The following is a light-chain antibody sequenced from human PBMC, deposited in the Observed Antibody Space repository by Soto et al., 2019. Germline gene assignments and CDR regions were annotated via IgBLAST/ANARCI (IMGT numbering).Light chain of an antibody. J-gene: IGKJ5*01. Sequence: DVVMTQSPLSLPVTLVQPTSISFISNQVHVHSDGIAYFSWFQQRPGRSPRRLIYKASNRDSGVPARFSGSGSGTDFALKISRVEAEDVGVYYCMQGPHWPITFGQGTRLEIK. CDR1: QVHVHSDGIAY. CDR3: MQGPHWPIT. V-gene: IGKV2-30*02. CDR2: KAS.